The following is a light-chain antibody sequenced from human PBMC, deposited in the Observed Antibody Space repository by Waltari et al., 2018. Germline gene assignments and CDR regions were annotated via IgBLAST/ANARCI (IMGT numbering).Light chain of an antibody. CDR2: SSN. CDR3: AVWDGSLNARV. J-gene: IGLJ3*02. V-gene: IGLV1-44*01. Sequence: QSVLTQAPSASGTPGQRVTVPCSGSSSHIGRNPVNWYQQLPGPAPKLRIHSSNQRPSGVPDRFSGSKSGTSASLAISGLQSEDEADYFCAVWDGSLNARVFGGGTKLTVL. CDR1: SSHIGRNP.